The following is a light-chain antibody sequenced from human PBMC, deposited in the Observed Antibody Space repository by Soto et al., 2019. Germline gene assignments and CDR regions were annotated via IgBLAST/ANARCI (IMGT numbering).Light chain of an antibody. J-gene: IGKJ4*01. CDR3: QQYIDWPLT. V-gene: IGKV3-15*01. CDR1: QSVSRR. Sequence: TVMTQSPATLSMSPGEGVTLSCRAGQSVSRRLAWYQQKPGQAPRLLIYGASTRATGIPARFSGSGSGTEFTLPINRLQSEVFAVYYCQQYIDWPLTFGEPTLVEI. CDR2: GAS.